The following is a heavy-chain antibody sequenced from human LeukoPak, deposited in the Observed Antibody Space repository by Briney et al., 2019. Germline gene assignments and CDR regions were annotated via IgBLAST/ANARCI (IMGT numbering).Heavy chain of an antibody. CDR2: IYYSGSA. V-gene: IGHV4-31*03. D-gene: IGHD6-6*01. CDR1: GGSISSGGYY. Sequence: SETLSLTCTVSGGSISSGGYYWSWIRQHPGKGLEWIGYIYYSGSAYYNPSLKSRVTISVDTSKNQFSLKLSSVTAADTAVYYCARVAAIAAPYFDPWGQGTLVTVSS. J-gene: IGHJ5*02. CDR3: ARVAAIAAPYFDP.